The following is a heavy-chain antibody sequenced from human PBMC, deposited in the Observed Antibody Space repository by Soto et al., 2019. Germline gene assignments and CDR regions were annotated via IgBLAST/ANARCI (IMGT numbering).Heavy chain of an antibody. V-gene: IGHV1-8*01. CDR1: FTSFD. CDR2: MNPNSGDT. Sequence: QVQLVQSGAEVKKPGASVKVSCAFTSFDINWVRQAAGQGLEWMAWMNPNSGDTRYAQKLQGRVTMTKDTSKFKAYMELNNLRSEDTDVYSCARGRGSSAWQFSYYYMDVWDQGTTVTVSS. CDR3: ARGRGSSAWQFSYYYMDV. J-gene: IGHJ6*02. D-gene: IGHD6-19*01.